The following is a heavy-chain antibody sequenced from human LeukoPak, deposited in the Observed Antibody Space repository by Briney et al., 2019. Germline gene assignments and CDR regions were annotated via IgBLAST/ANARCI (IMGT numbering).Heavy chain of an antibody. V-gene: IGHV4-59*01. D-gene: IGHD1-26*01. CDR3: AIGRSNYYGLDV. J-gene: IGHJ6*04. CDR2: IYYNGNT. Sequence: SETLSLTCSVSDGSINSYYWNWIRRPPGKGLEWIGYIYYNGNTNYSPSLKSRVTMSVDTSKNLFSLKVSSVTAADTSVYYCAIGRSNYYGLDVWGKGTTVSVSS. CDR1: DGSINSYY.